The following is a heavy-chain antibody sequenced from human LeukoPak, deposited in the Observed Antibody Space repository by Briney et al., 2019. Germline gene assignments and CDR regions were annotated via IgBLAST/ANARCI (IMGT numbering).Heavy chain of an antibody. CDR2: ISAYNGNT. D-gene: IGHD3-9*01. J-gene: IGHJ4*02. Sequence: ASVKVSCKASGYTFTSYGISWVRQAPGQGLEWMGWISAYNGNTNYAQKLQGRVTMTTDTSTSTAYMELRSLRSDDTAVYYCASGRGPYYDILTGYYIPFFDYWGQGTLVTVSS. CDR1: GYTFTSYG. CDR3: ASGRGPYYDILTGYYIPFFDY. V-gene: IGHV1-18*01.